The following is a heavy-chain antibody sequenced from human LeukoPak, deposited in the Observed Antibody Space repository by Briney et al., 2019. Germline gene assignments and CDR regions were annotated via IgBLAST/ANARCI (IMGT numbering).Heavy chain of an antibody. Sequence: SVKVSCKASGGTFSSYAISWVRQAPGQGLEWMGRIIPILGIANYAQKFQGRVTITADKSTSTAYMELSSLRSEDTAVYYCARDRESLETGNFDYYYYMDVWGKGTTVTVSS. V-gene: IGHV1-69*04. J-gene: IGHJ6*03. D-gene: IGHD1-1*01. CDR3: ARDRESLETGNFDYYYYMDV. CDR2: IIPILGIA. CDR1: GGTFSSYA.